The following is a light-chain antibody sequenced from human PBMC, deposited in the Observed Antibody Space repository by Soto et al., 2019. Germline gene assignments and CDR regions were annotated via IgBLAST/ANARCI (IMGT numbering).Light chain of an antibody. Sequence: ELVLTQSPGTLSLSPGERATLSCRASQSVGSSYLAWYEQKPGQAPSLLIYGASNRATGIPDRISGSGSGTDFTLTISRLEPEDFAVYYCQQFASSTWMFGQGTKVEIK. CDR1: QSVGSSY. CDR3: QQFASSTWM. CDR2: GAS. J-gene: IGKJ1*01. V-gene: IGKV3-20*01.